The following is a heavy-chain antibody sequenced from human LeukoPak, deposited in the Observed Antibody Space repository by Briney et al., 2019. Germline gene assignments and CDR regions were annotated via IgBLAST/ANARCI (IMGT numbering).Heavy chain of an antibody. Sequence: GGSLRLSCAASGFTFSSYSKNWVRQAPGKGLEWVSSISSSSSYIYYADSVKGRFTISRDNAKNSLYLQMNSLRAEDTAVYYCARDQSGTGQDWFDPWGQGTLVTVSS. J-gene: IGHJ5*02. D-gene: IGHD1-1*01. V-gene: IGHV3-21*01. CDR3: ARDQSGTGQDWFDP. CDR1: GFTFSSYS. CDR2: ISSSSSYI.